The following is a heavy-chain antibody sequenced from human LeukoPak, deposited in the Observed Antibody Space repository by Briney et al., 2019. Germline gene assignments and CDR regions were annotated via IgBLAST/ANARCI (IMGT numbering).Heavy chain of an antibody. Sequence: GESLKISCKGSGYNFTIYWIAWVRQMPGKGLEWMGIIYPGDSDTTYSPSFQGQVTISADKSINTAYVHWSSLKASDTAMYYCARHRLFSGIDYWGQGTLVTVSS. CDR2: IYPGDSDT. CDR3: ARHRLFSGIDY. CDR1: GYNFTIYW. V-gene: IGHV5-51*01. J-gene: IGHJ4*02. D-gene: IGHD1-26*01.